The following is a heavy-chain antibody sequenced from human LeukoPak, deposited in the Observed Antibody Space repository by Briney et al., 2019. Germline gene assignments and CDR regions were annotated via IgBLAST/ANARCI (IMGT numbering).Heavy chain of an antibody. J-gene: IGHJ4*02. D-gene: IGHD5-24*01. Sequence: SETLSLTCTVSGGSISSGSYYWSWIRQPAGKGLEWIGRIYTSGSTNYNPSLKSRVTISVDTSKNQFSLKLSSVTAADTAVYYCARRRWLGSFDYWGQGTLVTVSS. V-gene: IGHV4-61*02. CDR3: ARRRWLGSFDY. CDR2: IYTSGST. CDR1: GGSISSGSYY.